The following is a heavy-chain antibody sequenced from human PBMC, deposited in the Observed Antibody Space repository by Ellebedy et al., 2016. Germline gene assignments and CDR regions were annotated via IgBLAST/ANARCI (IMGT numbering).Heavy chain of an antibody. D-gene: IGHD4-17*01. Sequence: ASAKVSCKASAYTFTSYAMHWVRQAPGQRLEWMGSINAGNGNTKYSQKFQGRVTITRDTSASTAYMELSSLRSEDTAVYYCARDLYGDYDLTYYFDYWGQGTLVTVSS. CDR3: ARDLYGDYDLTYYFDY. CDR1: AYTFTSYA. CDR2: INAGNGNT. J-gene: IGHJ4*02. V-gene: IGHV1-3*01.